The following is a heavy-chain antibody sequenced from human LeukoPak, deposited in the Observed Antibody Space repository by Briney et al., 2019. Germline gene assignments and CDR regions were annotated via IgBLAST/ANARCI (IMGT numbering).Heavy chain of an antibody. V-gene: IGHV3-66*01. CDR2: IYSSGST. J-gene: IGHJ4*02. CDR3: AREGGYYDSSGYYYGSLFGY. CDR1: GFTFSSYW. D-gene: IGHD3-22*01. Sequence: GGSLRLSCAASGFTFSSYWMHWVRQAPGKGLEWVSVIYSSGSTYYADSVKGRFTISRDNSKNTLYLQMNSLRAEDTAVYYCAREGGYYDSSGYYYGSLFGYWGQGTLVTVSS.